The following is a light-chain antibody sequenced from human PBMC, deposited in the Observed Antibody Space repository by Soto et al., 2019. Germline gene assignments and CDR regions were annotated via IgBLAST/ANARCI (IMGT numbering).Light chain of an antibody. V-gene: IGKV3-15*01. CDR1: QSVSNN. CDR3: QQYNNWPPWT. J-gene: IGKJ1*01. Sequence: IVMTQSPATLSVFPGERATLSCRASQSVSNNLAWYQQKPGQAPRLLIYDASTRASGIPARFSGSGSGTEFTLTISGLQSEDFAVYYCQQYNNWPPWTFGQGTKVEIK. CDR2: DAS.